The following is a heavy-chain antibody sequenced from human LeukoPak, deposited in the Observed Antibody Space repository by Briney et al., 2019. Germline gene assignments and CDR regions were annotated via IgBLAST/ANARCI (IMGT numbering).Heavy chain of an antibody. CDR3: AREGFKAMVASGGYFDY. J-gene: IGHJ4*02. V-gene: IGHV3-66*01. Sequence: GGSLRLSCAASGFTVSSNYMSWVRQAPGKGLEWVSVIYSGGSTYYADSVKGRFTISRDNSKNTLYLQMNSLRAEDTAVYYCAREGFKAMVASGGYFDYWGQATLVTVSS. CDR2: IYSGGST. CDR1: GFTVSSNY. D-gene: IGHD5-18*01.